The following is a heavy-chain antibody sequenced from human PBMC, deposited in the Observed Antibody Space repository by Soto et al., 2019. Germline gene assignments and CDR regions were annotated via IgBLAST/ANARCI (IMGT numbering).Heavy chain of an antibody. Sequence: QVHLVQSGAEVKKPGASVKVSCKGSGYTFTSYGITWVRQAPGQGLEWMGWISAPNGNTNYAQKLQGRVTVTRDPSPSTACMELRSLRSDDTAVYYCARGRYGDYWGQGAVVTVSS. CDR3: ARGRYGDY. V-gene: IGHV1-18*01. CDR2: ISAPNGNT. D-gene: IGHD1-1*01. J-gene: IGHJ4*02. CDR1: GYTFTSYG.